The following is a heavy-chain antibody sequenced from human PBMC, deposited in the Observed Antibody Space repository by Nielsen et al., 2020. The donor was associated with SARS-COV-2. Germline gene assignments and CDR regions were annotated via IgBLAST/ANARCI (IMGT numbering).Heavy chain of an antibody. CDR1: GGTFSSYA. V-gene: IGHV7-4-1*02. CDR2: INTNTGNP. Sequence: ASVKVSCKASGGTFSSYAISWVRQAPGQGLEWMGWINTNTGNPTYAQGFTGRFVFSLDTSVSTAYLQISSLKAEDTAVYYCAASAMRSIFYYYYGMDVWGQGTTVTVSS. J-gene: IGHJ6*02. CDR3: AASAMRSIFYYYYGMDV. D-gene: IGHD6-6*01.